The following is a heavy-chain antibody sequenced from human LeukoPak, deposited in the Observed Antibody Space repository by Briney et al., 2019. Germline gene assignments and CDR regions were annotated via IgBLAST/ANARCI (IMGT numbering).Heavy chain of an antibody. J-gene: IGHJ4*02. Sequence: SQTLSLTCTVSGGSISSGGYYWSWIRQHPGKGLEWIGYIYYSGSTYYTPSLKSRVTISVDTSKNQFSLKLSSVTAADTAVYYCARGGGGEEMATITYWGQGTLVTVSS. CDR1: GGSISSGGYY. CDR3: ARGGGGEEMATITY. V-gene: IGHV4-31*03. CDR2: IYYSGST. D-gene: IGHD5-24*01.